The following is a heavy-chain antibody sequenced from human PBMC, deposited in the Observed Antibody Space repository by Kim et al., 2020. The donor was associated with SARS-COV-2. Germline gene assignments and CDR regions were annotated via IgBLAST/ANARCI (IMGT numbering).Heavy chain of an antibody. Sequence: RFNISRDNSKNTLYLQMNGLSAEDTAVYYCAKETGYSSSWYGSTGENFDYWGQGTLVTVSS. V-gene: IGHV3-23*01. J-gene: IGHJ4*02. CDR3: AKETGYSSSWYGSTGENFDY. D-gene: IGHD6-13*01.